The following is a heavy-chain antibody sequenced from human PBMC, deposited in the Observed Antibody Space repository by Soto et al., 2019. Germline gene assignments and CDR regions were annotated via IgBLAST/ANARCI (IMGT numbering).Heavy chain of an antibody. CDR3: VGEIPGGSRFDY. Sequence: SETLSLTCTVSGGSINSYYWSWLRQPPGKGLEWIGYIFYSGSTTYNPSLKSRVAISADTSKNQFSLKLSSVTAADTAVYYCVGEIPGGSRFDYWGQGTLVTVSS. CDR2: IFYSGST. D-gene: IGHD3-16*01. CDR1: GGSINSYY. J-gene: IGHJ4*02. V-gene: IGHV4-59*08.